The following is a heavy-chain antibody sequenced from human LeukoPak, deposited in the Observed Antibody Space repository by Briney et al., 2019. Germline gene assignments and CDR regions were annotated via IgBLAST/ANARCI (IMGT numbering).Heavy chain of an antibody. CDR3: ARVIVVVTAIYFDY. CDR1: GGSISSGDYY. J-gene: IGHJ4*02. Sequence: PSQTLSFTCTVSGGSISSGDYYWSWIRQPPGKGLEWIGYIYYSGSTYYNPSLKSRVTISVDTSKNQFSLKLSSVTAADTAVYYCARVIVVVTAIYFDYWGQGTLVTVSS. CDR2: IYYSGST. D-gene: IGHD2-21*02. V-gene: IGHV4-30-4*01.